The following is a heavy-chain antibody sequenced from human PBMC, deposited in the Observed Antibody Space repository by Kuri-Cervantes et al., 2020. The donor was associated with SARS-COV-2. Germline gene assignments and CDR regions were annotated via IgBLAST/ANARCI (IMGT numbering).Heavy chain of an antibody. CDR1: GGSISSSNW. J-gene: IGHJ6*03. V-gene: IGHV3-66*01. CDR2: IYAGGST. D-gene: IGHD2-21*01. CDR3: AKDGEVGGYYYYMDV. Sequence: ETLSLTCAVSGGSISSSNWWSWVRQTPGKGLEWVSIIYAGGSTYYADSVKGRFTISRDNSKNTSDLQMNSLRAGDTAVYYCAKDGEVGGYYYYMDVWGKGTTVTVSS.